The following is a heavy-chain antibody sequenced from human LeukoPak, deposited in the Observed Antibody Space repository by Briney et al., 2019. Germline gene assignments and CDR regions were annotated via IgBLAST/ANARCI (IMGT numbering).Heavy chain of an antibody. V-gene: IGHV3-23*01. CDR1: GFTFSSYA. CDR2: ISGSGGNT. CDR3: AKDGGQSSSYSSSWFNYYYYGMDV. J-gene: IGHJ6*02. D-gene: IGHD6-13*01. Sequence: GGSLRLSCAASGFTFSSYAMSWVRQAPGKGLEWVSGISGSGGNTYYADSVKGRFTISRDNSKNTLYLQMNSLRAEDTAVYYCAKDGGQSSSYSSSWFNYYYYGMDVWGQGTTVTVSS.